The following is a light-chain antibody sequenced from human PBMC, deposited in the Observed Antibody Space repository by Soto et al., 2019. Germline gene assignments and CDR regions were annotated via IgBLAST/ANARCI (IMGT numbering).Light chain of an antibody. V-gene: IGLV3-21*02. Sequence: SYELTQPPSGSVAPGQTARINGGGKNIGSKSGHWYQQKTGQAPVLVVSDNSDRPSGIHERFSGSNSGNTATLTISSVEAGDEADFYCQVWDTNSDLYVFGPGTKLTVL. J-gene: IGLJ1*01. CDR2: DNS. CDR3: QVWDTNSDLYV. CDR1: NIGSKS.